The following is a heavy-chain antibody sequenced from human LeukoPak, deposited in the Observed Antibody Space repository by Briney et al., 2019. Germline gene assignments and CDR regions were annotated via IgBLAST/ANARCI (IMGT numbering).Heavy chain of an antibody. CDR2: INSDGSST. CDR3: ARDFATIRGVIIVRAFDI. Sequence: GGSLRLSCAASGFTFSSYWMHWLRQAPGKGLVWVSRINSDGSSTSYADSVKGRFTISRDNAKNTRYLQMNSLRANDPAVYYCARDFATIRGVIIVRAFDIWGQGTMVTVSS. J-gene: IGHJ3*02. D-gene: IGHD3-10*01. V-gene: IGHV3-74*01. CDR1: GFTFSSYW.